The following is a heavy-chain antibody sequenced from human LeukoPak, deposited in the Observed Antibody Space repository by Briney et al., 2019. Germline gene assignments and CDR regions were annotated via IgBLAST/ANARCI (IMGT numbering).Heavy chain of an antibody. CDR2: IQQDGSEK. D-gene: IGHD3-10*01. V-gene: IGHV3-7*02. CDR1: GFTFSSYW. J-gene: IGHJ4*02. Sequence: GGSLRLSCAASGFTFSSYWMSWVRQAPGKGLEWVANIQQDGSEKYYVDSVKGRFTIFRDDGKTSLYLQMNSLRAEDTAVYYCARVPDYYGSGSYEGYWGQGTLVTVSS. CDR3: ARVPDYYGSGSYEGY.